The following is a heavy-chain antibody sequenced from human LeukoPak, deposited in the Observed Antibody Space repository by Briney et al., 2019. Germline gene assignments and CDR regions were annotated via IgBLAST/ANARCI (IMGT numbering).Heavy chain of an antibody. CDR1: GFTFSSHG. V-gene: IGHV3-33*01. J-gene: IGHJ4*02. CDR2: IWYDGSDE. CDR3: VRDRSSRWFDY. Sequence: LGESLKISCAASGFTFSSHGMHWVRQAPGKGLEGVAVIWYDGSDEYYGDSVKGRFTISRDNSKNTLYLQMNSLRAEDTAVYYCVRDRSSRWFDYWGQGTPVSVSS. D-gene: IGHD4-23*01.